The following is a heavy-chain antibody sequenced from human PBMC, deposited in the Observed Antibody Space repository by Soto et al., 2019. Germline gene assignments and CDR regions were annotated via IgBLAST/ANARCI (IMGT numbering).Heavy chain of an antibody. D-gene: IGHD1-1*01. CDR2: IIPTFGTS. J-gene: IGHJ5*02. CDR3: ARGFKNNWDVFDL. V-gene: IGHV1-69*06. Sequence: QVQLVQSGAEVKKPGSSVKVSCKASGGTFSSSSITWVRQAPGKGLEWMGGIIPTFGTSNYAPRFQGRVTFTADTSTGTAYMSLISLRSEDTAFYYCARGFKNNWDVFDLWGQGTLVTVSS. CDR1: GGTFSSSS.